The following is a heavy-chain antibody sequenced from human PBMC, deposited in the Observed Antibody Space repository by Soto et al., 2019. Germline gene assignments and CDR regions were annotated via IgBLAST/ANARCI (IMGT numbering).Heavy chain of an antibody. CDR2: ISYDGSNK. CDR3: ASPSASSGCSGGFLRCPNWFDP. D-gene: IGHD2-15*01. CDR1: GFTFSSYA. V-gene: IGHV3-30-3*01. J-gene: IGHJ5*02. Sequence: GESLKISCAASGFTFSSYAMHWVRQAPGKGLEWVAVISYDGSNKYYADSVKGRFTISRDNSKNTLYLQMNSLRAEDTAVYYCASPSASSGCSGGFLRCPNWFDPWGQGTLVTVSS.